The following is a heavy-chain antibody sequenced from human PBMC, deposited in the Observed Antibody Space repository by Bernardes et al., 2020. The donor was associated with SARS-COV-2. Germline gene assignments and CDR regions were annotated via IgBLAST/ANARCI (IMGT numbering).Heavy chain of an antibody. J-gene: IGHJ6*02. CDR2: ISGSGGKT. Sequence: GSLRLSCAASGFTFDNHAMSWVRQAPGKGLEWVSSISGSGGKTYYPDSVKGRFSVSRDNSRKILYLQMSSLRVEDTAVYYCAKERVSSPLYEMDVWGQGTTVIVS. CDR3: AKERVSSPLYEMDV. D-gene: IGHD6-13*01. CDR1: GFTFDNHA. V-gene: IGHV3-23*01.